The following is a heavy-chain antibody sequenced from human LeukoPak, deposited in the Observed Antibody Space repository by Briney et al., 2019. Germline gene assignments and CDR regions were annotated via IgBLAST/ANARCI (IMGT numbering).Heavy chain of an antibody. V-gene: IGHV1-2*04. CDR3: ARAVRGGWYHGYSDY. CDR1: GYTFTGYY. Sequence: AASVKVSCKASGYTFTGYYMHWVRQAPGQGLEWMGWINPNSGGTNYAQKFQGWVTMTRDTSISTAYMELSRLRPDDTAVYYCARAVRGGWYHGYSDYWGQGTLVTVSS. D-gene: IGHD6-19*01. CDR2: INPNSGGT. J-gene: IGHJ4*02.